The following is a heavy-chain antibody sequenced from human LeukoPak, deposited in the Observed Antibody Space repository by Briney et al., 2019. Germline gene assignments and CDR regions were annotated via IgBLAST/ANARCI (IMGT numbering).Heavy chain of an antibody. CDR3: ARGRTGAAALDF. CDR1: GGPFSGHY. J-gene: IGHJ4*02. Sequence: PSETLSLTCAVYGGPFSGHYWTWLRQPPGKGLEWIGESTHSGSTNYNPSLKSRVTISVDTSKNQFSLKLTSVSAADTAVYHCARGRTGAAALDFWGPGILVTVSS. CDR2: STHSGST. D-gene: IGHD2-2*01. V-gene: IGHV4-34*01.